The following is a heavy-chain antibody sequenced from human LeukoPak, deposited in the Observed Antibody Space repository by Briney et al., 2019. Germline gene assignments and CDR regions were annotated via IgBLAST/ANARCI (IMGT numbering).Heavy chain of an antibody. CDR3: ARAPMTTLDY. V-gene: IGHV3-48*03. CDR2: ISSSGSTI. Sequence: GGSLRLSCAASGFIFSSYEMNWVRQAPGKGLEWVSYISSSGSTIYYADFVKGRFTISRDNAKNSLYLQMNSLRAEDTAVYYCARAPMTTLDYWGQGTLVTVSS. CDR1: GFIFSSYE. D-gene: IGHD4-11*01. J-gene: IGHJ4*02.